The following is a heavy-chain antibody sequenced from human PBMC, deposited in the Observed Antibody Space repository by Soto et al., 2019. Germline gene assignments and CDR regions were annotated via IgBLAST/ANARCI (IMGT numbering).Heavy chain of an antibody. V-gene: IGHV3-23*01. Sequence: DVQLLESGGGLVQPGGSLRLSCAASGFTFRSYAMSWVRQAPGKGLEWVSGISGSGISTHYADSVKGRLTVSRENSKNTLYLQMNSLRAEDTAVYNCGKGRVGPDWYFDLWGRGTLVTVSS. CDR1: GFTFRSYA. CDR2: ISGSGIST. J-gene: IGHJ2*01. CDR3: GKGRVGPDWYFDL.